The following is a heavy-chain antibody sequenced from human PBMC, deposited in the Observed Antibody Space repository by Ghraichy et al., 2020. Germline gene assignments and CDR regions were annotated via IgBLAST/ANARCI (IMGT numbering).Heavy chain of an antibody. D-gene: IGHD6-6*01. CDR3: ARIPDIAARPADY. CDR2: INSVGSST. CDR1: GFAFNDAW. J-gene: IGHJ4*02. Sequence: GGSLRLSCTVSGFAFNDAWMSWVRQAPGKGLVWVSRINSVGSSTTYADSVKGRFTISRDNAKNTLYLQMNSLRAEDTAVYYCARIPDIAARPADYWGQGTLVTVSS. V-gene: IGHV3-74*01.